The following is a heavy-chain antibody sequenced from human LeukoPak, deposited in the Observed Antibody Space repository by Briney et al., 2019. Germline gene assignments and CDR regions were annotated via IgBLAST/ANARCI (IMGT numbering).Heavy chain of an antibody. J-gene: IGHJ4*02. CDR2: ISSDGSST. V-gene: IGHV3-74*03. CDR3: ARDQRVTGRPDIDY. CDR1: GFTFRNHW. D-gene: IGHD6-6*01. Sequence: GGSLRLSCAASGFTFRNHWMHWVGQTPGKGLVWVSRISSDGSSTTYADSVKGRFTISRDNAKNTLYLQMNNLRAEDTAMYYCARDQRVTGRPDIDYWGQGTLVIVSS.